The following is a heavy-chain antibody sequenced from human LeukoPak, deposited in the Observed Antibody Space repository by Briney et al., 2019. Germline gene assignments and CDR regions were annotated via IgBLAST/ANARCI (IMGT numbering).Heavy chain of an antibody. J-gene: IGHJ6*04. Sequence: SVKVSCKASGGTFSSYAISWVRQAPGQGLEWMGGIIPIFGTANYAQKFQGRVTITADKSTSTAYMELSSLRSEDTAVYYCARGCRVAHHSSGWSGYYCYYYGMDVWGKGTTVTVSS. V-gene: IGHV1-69*06. CDR1: GGTFSSYA. CDR2: IIPIFGTA. D-gene: IGHD6-19*01. CDR3: ARGCRVAHHSSGWSGYYCYYYGMDV.